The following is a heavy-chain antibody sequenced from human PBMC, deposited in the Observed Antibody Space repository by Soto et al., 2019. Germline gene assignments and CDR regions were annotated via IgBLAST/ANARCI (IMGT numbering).Heavy chain of an antibody. Sequence: QVQLVESGGGVVQPGRSLRLSCAASGFTFSSYGMHWVRQAPGKGPERVAVIWFDGSNKFYADSVKGRFTISRDNSKNTVSLQMNSLRDEDSAAYYCATTGPYWGQGTLVTVSS. CDR2: IWFDGSNK. CDR1: GFTFSSYG. J-gene: IGHJ4*02. V-gene: IGHV3-33*01. CDR3: ATTGPY.